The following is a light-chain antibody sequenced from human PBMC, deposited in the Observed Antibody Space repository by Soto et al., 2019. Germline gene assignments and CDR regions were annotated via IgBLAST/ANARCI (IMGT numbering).Light chain of an antibody. Sequence: DIQMSQSPSSLSASVGDRITITCRASQSLGDYLNWYQQKPGMAPTLLIYRTSTVQSGIPSRFSGSGSGTQFTLTISGLRPEDFATYFCQQGQATPYTFGQGTILDIK. CDR1: QSLGDY. J-gene: IGKJ2*01. V-gene: IGKV1-39*01. CDR3: QQGQATPYT. CDR2: RTS.